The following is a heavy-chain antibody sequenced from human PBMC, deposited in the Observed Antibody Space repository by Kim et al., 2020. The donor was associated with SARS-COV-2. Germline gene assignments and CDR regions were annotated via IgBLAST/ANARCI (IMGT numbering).Heavy chain of an antibody. Sequence: GGSLRLSCAASGFTFSSYSMNWVRQAPGKGLEWVSSISSSSSYIYYADSVKGRFTISRDNAKNSLYLQMNRLRAEDTAVYYCAMDQGGYCSGGSCYGWFDPWGQGTLVTVSS. V-gene: IGHV3-21*01. CDR1: GFTFSSYS. D-gene: IGHD2-15*01. CDR3: AMDQGGYCSGGSCYGWFDP. J-gene: IGHJ5*02. CDR2: ISSSSSYI.